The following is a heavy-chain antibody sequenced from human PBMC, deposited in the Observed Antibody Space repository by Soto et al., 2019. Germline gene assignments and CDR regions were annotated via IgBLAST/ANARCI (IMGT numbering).Heavy chain of an antibody. CDR2: INPNGGAT. J-gene: IGHJ6*03. D-gene: IGHD5-12*01. V-gene: IGHV1-2*02. Sequence: VQLAQSGAEVKKPGASVKVSCKTYGDSFNDYYIHWVRQAPGQGLEWMGWINPNGGATKYARQFQGRVTETRDTSIRTVYMELSSMRSDDTAVYYCARESGGATATLDYYYFYMDVWGKGTTVTVSS. CDR1: GDSFNDYY. CDR3: ARESGGATATLDYYYFYMDV.